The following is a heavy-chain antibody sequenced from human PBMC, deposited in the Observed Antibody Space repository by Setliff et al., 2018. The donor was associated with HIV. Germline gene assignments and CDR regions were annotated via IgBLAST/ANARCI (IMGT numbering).Heavy chain of an antibody. CDR3: ARQERYCTSADCYRYFNY. V-gene: IGHV4-4*09. Sequence: SETLSLTCTVSGGSISTYYWTWIRQPPGKGLEWIGYIYTSGSTSYNPSLKSRLTISLDTSKNQFSLKLSSVAAADTAVYYCARQERYCTSADCYRYFNYWGQGTLVTVSS. D-gene: IGHD2-2*02. CDR2: IYTSGST. CDR1: GGSISTYY. J-gene: IGHJ4*02.